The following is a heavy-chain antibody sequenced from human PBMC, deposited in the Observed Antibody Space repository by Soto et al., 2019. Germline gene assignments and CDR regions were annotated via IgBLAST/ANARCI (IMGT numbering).Heavy chain of an antibody. CDR3: ARHYSSGSRNWFDP. J-gene: IGHJ5*02. V-gene: IGHV4-39*01. D-gene: IGHD6-19*01. CDR1: GGSINSSSYF. CDR2: IYYSGST. Sequence: QLQLQESGPGLVKPSETLSLTCSVSGGSINSSSYFWGWVRQPPGKRLEWIGSIYYSGSTYYNPSRRSRVTISVDTSKNQFSLKLSSVTAADTPVFYCARHYSSGSRNWFDPWGQGTLVTVSS.